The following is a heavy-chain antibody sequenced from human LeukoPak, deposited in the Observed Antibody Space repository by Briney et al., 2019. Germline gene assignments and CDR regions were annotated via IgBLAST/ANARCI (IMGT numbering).Heavy chain of an antibody. CDR2: IIPIFGTA. V-gene: IGHV1-69*13. CDR1: GGTFSSYA. CDR3: ARDLPRRYRGVSSTVWFDP. J-gene: IGHJ5*02. Sequence: GASVKVSCKASGGTFSSYAISWVRQAPGQGLEWMGGIIPIFGTANYAQKFQGRVTITADESTSTAYMELSSLRSEDTAVYYCARDLPRRYRGVSSTVWFDPWGQGTLVTVSS. D-gene: IGHD3-10*01.